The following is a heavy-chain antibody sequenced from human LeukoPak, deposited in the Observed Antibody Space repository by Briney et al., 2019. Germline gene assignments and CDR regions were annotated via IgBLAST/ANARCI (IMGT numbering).Heavy chain of an antibody. CDR3: ARDFPTVLGRID. J-gene: IGHJ4*02. V-gene: IGHV3-7*01. CDR1: GFTFSTYW. Sequence: GGTLRLSCAASGFTFSTYWMSWVRQAPGKGLEWVANIKEDGSEKYYGDSVKGRFTISRDNAKKSLYLQMNSLRAEDTAVYYCARDFPTVLGRIDWGRGPLVTVSS. D-gene: IGHD3-10*01. CDR2: IKEDGSEK.